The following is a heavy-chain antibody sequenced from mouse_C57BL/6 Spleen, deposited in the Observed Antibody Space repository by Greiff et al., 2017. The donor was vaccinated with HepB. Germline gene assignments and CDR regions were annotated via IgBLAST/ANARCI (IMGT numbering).Heavy chain of an antibody. Sequence: QVQLQQPGAELVRPGSSVKLSCKASGYTFTSYWMHWVKQRPIQGLEWIGNIDPSDSETHYNQKFKDKATLTADKSSSTAYMQLSSLTSEDSAVYYCAVDSSGYWFAYWGQGTLVTVSA. J-gene: IGHJ3*01. CDR3: AVDSSGYWFAY. V-gene: IGHV1-52*01. CDR1: GYTFTSYW. CDR2: IDPSDSET. D-gene: IGHD3-2*02.